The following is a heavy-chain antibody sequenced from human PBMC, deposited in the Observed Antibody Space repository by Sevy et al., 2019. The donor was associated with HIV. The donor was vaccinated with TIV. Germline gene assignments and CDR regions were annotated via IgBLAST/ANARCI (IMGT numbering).Heavy chain of an antibody. J-gene: IGHJ4*02. CDR2: ISFSSNYI. CDR3: ARDDIVARDYFDF. CDR1: GFTFSSYS. V-gene: IGHV3-21*01. D-gene: IGHD2-15*01. Sequence: GGSLRLSCTASGFTFSSYSMNWVRQAPGKGLEWVSSISFSSNYIYYADSVRGRFTISRDNAKNSLYLHMDSLRDEDMALYYCARDDIVARDYFDFWGQGTLVTVSS.